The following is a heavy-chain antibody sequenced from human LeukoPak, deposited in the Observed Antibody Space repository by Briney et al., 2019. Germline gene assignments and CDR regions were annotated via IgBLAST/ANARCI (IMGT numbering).Heavy chain of an antibody. CDR3: ATSAVAKYDY. J-gene: IGHJ4*02. CDR2: IKQEGSEK. D-gene: IGHD6-19*01. Sequence: GGSLRLSCAASGFTFINYWMSWVRQAPGKGLEWVANIKQEGSEKYYVDSVMGRFTISRDNAKNSLYLQMNSLRAEDTALYYCATSAVAKYDYWGQGTLVAVSS. CDR1: GFTFINYW. V-gene: IGHV3-7*03.